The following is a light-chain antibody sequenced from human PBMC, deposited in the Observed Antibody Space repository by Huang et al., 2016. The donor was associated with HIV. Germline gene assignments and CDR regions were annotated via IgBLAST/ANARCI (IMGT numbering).Light chain of an antibody. V-gene: IGKV3-15*01. CDR1: QSVGSN. J-gene: IGKJ4*01. CDR2: GAS. Sequence: ETVMTQSPATLSVSPEERASLSCRASQSVGSNLAWFQQKPGQAPRLLIYGASYRAACIPARFSGRGSGREFTLTISSLQSEDSAVYYCQQYNNWPPVTFGGGTKVEIK. CDR3: QQYNNWPPVT.